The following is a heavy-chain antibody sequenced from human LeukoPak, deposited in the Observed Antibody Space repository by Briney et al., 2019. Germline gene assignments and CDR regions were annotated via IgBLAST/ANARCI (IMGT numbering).Heavy chain of an antibody. V-gene: IGHV4-39*01. CDR1: GGSISSSSYY. CDR2: IYYSGST. CDR3: ARLNYYDSSTLPDY. D-gene: IGHD3-22*01. Sequence: SETLSLTCTVSGGSISSSSYYWGWIRQPPGKGLEWIGSIYYSGSTYYNPSLKSRVTISVDTSKNQFSLKLSSVTAADTAVYYCARLNYYDSSTLPDYWGQGTLVTVSS. J-gene: IGHJ4*02.